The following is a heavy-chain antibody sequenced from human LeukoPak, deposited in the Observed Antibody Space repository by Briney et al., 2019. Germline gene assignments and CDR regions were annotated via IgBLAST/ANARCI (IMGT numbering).Heavy chain of an antibody. CDR3: AKDGSDAYVWYFDL. CDR2: ISGKGDET. CDR1: GIIFGKYA. Sequence: GGSLRLFCAASGIIFGKYAMTWVRQAPGKGLEWVSTISGKGDETFYADSVKGRFSISRDNSNNAVHLQMNSLRADDTAVYYCAKDGSDAYVWYFDLWGRGTLVTVSS. D-gene: IGHD3-16*01. J-gene: IGHJ2*01. V-gene: IGHV3-23*01.